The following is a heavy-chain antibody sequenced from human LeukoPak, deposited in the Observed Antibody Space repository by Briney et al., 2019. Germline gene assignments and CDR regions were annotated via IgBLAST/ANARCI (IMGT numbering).Heavy chain of an antibody. CDR1: GFTFSSYG. D-gene: IGHD2-21*02. CDR3: ARDYCGGDCEFDY. CDR2: IWYDGSNK. Sequence: TGGSLRLSCAASGFTFSSYGMHWVRQAPGKGMEWVAVIWYDGSNKYYADSVKGRFTISRDNSKNTLYLQMNSLRAEDTAVYYCARDYCGGDCEFDYWGQGTLVTVSS. J-gene: IGHJ4*02. V-gene: IGHV3-33*01.